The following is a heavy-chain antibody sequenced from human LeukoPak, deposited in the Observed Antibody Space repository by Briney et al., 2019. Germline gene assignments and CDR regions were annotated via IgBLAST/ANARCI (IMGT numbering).Heavy chain of an antibody. V-gene: IGHV4-31*03. CDR1: GGSISGGGYY. CDR3: ARDYYDSSGYPYYYYGMDV. Sequence: PSETLSLTCTVSGGSISGGGYYWSWIRQHPGKGLEWIGYIYYSGSTYYNPSLKSRVTISVDTSKNQFSLKLSSVTAADTAVYYCARDYYDSSGYPYYYYGMDVWGQGTTVTVSS. D-gene: IGHD3-22*01. J-gene: IGHJ6*02. CDR2: IYYSGST.